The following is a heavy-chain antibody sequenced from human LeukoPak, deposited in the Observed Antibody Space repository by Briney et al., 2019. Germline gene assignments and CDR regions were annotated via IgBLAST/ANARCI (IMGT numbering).Heavy chain of an antibody. J-gene: IGHJ4*02. CDR1: GFTFSAYW. D-gene: IGHD2-8*01. CDR3: ERGYCTNGCGLGGY. Sequence: GGSLRLSCAASGFTFSAYWMSWVRQAPGKGLEWVANIKQDGSEKYYVDSVKGRFTISRDNAKNSLYLQMNSLRAEDTVVYYCERGYCTNGCGLGGYWGQGTLVTVSS. V-gene: IGHV3-7*03. CDR2: IKQDGSEK.